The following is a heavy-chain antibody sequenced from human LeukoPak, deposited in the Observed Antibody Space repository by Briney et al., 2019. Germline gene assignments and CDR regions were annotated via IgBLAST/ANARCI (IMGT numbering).Heavy chain of an antibody. V-gene: IGHV3-23*01. CDR3: AKTISGYDYYYYMDV. D-gene: IGHD5-12*01. CDR1: GFTFSSYA. J-gene: IGHJ6*03. CDR2: ISGSGGST. Sequence: PGGSLRLSCAASGFTFSSYAMSWVRQAPGKGLEWVSAISGSGGSTYYADSVKGRFTISRDNSKNTLYLQMNSLRAEDTAVYYCAKTISGYDYYYYMDVWGKGTTVTVSS.